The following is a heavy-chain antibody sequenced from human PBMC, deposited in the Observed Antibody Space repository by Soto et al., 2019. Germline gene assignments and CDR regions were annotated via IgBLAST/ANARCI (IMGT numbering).Heavy chain of an antibody. J-gene: IGHJ4*02. CDR2: ISSTTNYI. CDR3: ARESEDLTSNFDY. CDR1: VFTFTRYS. V-gene: IGHV3-21*06. Sequence: GALRLSCAASVFTFTRYSMNWVRQAPGKGLEWVSSISSTTNYIYYGDSMKGRFTISRDNGKNSLYLEMHSLRAEDTAVYYCARESEDLTSNFDYWGQGTLVTVSS.